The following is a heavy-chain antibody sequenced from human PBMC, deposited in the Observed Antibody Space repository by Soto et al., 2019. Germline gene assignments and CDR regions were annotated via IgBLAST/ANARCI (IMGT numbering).Heavy chain of an antibody. J-gene: IGHJ5*02. CDR3: ARQKAYYDFWSGYHEWSDP. D-gene: IGHD3-3*01. V-gene: IGHV4-59*05. CDR1: GGSISSYY. CDR2: IYYSGST. Sequence: SETLSLTCTVSGGSISSYYWSWIRQPPGKGLEWIGSIYYSGSTYYNPSLKSRVTISVDTSKNQFSLKLSSVTAADTAVYYCARQKAYYDFWSGYHEWSDPWGQGTLVTVSS.